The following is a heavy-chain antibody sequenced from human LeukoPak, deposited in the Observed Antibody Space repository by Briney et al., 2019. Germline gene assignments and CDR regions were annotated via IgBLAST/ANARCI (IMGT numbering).Heavy chain of an antibody. J-gene: IGHJ3*02. CDR1: GFTFDDYA. CDR2: ISWNSGSI. D-gene: IGHD1-14*01. CDR3: AKDIGIRGAFDI. V-gene: IGHV3-9*01. Sequence: GGSLRLSCAASGFTFDDYAMYWVRQAPGKGLEWVSGISWNSGSIGYADSVKGRFTISRDNAKNSLYLQMNSLRAEDTALYYCAKDIGIRGAFDIWGQGTMVTVSS.